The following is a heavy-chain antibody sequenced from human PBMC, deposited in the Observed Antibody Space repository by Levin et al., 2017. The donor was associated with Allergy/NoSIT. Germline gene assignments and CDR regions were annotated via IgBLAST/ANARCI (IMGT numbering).Heavy chain of an antibody. CDR1: GYTFTNYA. J-gene: IGHJ6*02. V-gene: IGHV7-4-1*02. CDR2: ITTNTGNP. D-gene: IGHD1-26*01. CDR3: ARYRGSQYYYSIDV. Sequence: PGESLKISCQASGYTFTNYAMNWVRQAPGQGLEWMGWITTNTGNPTYAQGFTGRFVFSLDTSVSTAYLQISSLKAEDTAVYYCARYRGSQYYYSIDVWGQGTTVTVSS.